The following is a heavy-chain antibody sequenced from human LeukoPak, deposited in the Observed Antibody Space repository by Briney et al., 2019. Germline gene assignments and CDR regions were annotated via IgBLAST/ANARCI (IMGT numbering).Heavy chain of an antibody. Sequence: SVKVSCKASGGTFSSYAISWVRQAPGQGLEWMGGIIPIFGTANYAQKFQGRVTITADESTSTAYMELSSLRSEDTAVYYCAGAKGIARYYFDYWGQGTLVTVSS. CDR1: GGTFSSYA. J-gene: IGHJ4*02. CDR3: AGAKGIARYYFDY. CDR2: IIPIFGTA. V-gene: IGHV1-69*13. D-gene: IGHD6-13*01.